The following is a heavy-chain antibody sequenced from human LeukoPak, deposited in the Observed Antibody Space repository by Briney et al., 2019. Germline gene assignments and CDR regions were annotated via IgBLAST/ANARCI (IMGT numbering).Heavy chain of an antibody. V-gene: IGHV3-9*01. J-gene: IGHJ4*02. CDR2: ISRNSDII. CDR3: AKDRYSSSWNFFDF. Sequence: GGSLRLSCAASGFTFDDYAMHWVRHVPGKGLEWVSGISRNSDIIDYADSVKGRFTISRDNAQNSLYLQMNSLRADDTAFYYCAKDRYSSSWNFFDFWGQGTLVTVSS. D-gene: IGHD6-13*01. CDR1: GFTFDDYA.